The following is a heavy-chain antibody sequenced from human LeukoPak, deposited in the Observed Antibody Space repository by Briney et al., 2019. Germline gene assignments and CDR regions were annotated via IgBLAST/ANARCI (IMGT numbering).Heavy chain of an antibody. V-gene: IGHV4-38-2*01. CDR3: ARSTSYYNFRSGYSSFDY. CDR1: GYSISSGYY. CDR2: IYHSGST. Sequence: PSETLSLTCAVSGYSISSGYYWGWIRQPPGKGLEWIGSIYHSGSTYYNPSLKSRVTISVDTSKNQFYLKLSSVTAADTAVYYCARSTSYYNFRSGYSSFDYWGQGALVTVSS. D-gene: IGHD3-3*01. J-gene: IGHJ4*02.